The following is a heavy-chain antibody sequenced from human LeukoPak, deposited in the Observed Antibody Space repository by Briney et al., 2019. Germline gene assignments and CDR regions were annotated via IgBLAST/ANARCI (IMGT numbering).Heavy chain of an antibody. D-gene: IGHD6-13*01. CDR3: ARVAGEYSSSWFGLVDY. Sequence: ASVKVSCKASGYTFTDYYMHWVRQAPGQGLEWMGRINPNSGGTNYAQKFQGRVTMTRDTSISTAYMELSRLRSDDTAVYYCARVAGEYSSSWFGLVDYWGQGTLVTVSS. CDR1: GYTFTDYY. V-gene: IGHV1-2*06. CDR2: INPNSGGT. J-gene: IGHJ4*02.